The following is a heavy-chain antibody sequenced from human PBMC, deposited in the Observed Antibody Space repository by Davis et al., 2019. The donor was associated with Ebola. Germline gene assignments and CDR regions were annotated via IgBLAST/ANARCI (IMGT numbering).Heavy chain of an antibody. V-gene: IGHV4-34*01. J-gene: IGHJ4*02. CDR2: ITHGGST. CDR3: ARRVVVVTAIEEGYFDY. Sequence: SETLSLTCAVSGGSFSGHYWSWIRQPPGKGLEWIGEITHGGSTNYSPSLKSRVTMSVDTSKNQFSLKLSSVTAADTAVYYCARRVVVVTAIEEGYFDYWGQGTLVTVSS. D-gene: IGHD2-21*02. CDR1: GGSFSGHY.